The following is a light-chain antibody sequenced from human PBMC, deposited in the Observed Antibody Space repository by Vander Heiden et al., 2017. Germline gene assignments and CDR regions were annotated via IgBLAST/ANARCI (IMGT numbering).Light chain of an antibody. CDR1: SSNIESHT. Sequence: SVLTHPPSASVTPGQRVSIPCAGRSSNIESHTVNWYQQHPGAAHKLLIYLDHQRPSGVADRYSGSKSGTSASLAISGLQYEDEAEYYCAVRDDNLRAVVFGGGTKLTVL. CDR2: LDH. CDR3: AVRDDNLRAVV. V-gene: IGLV1-44*01. J-gene: IGLJ3*02.